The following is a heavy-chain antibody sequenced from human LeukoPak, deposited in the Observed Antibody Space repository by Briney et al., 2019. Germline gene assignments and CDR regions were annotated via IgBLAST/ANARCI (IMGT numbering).Heavy chain of an antibody. Sequence: SETLSLTCTVSGGSISSYYWSWIRQPPGKGLEWIGYIYYSGGTNYNPSLKSRVTISVDTSKNQFSLKLSSVTAADTAVYYCARSYGFIFDYWGQGTLVTVSP. J-gene: IGHJ4*02. V-gene: IGHV4-59*01. D-gene: IGHD5-18*01. CDR2: IYYSGGT. CDR3: ARSYGFIFDY. CDR1: GGSISSYY.